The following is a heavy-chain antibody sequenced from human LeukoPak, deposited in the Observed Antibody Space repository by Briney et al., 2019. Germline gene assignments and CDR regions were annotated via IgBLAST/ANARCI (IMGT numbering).Heavy chain of an antibody. D-gene: IGHD3-3*01. CDR3: AKVGTIFGVVIIYYFDY. J-gene: IGHJ4*02. Sequence: GGSLRLSCAASGFTFSNFGMSWVRQAPGKGLEWVSAISGSGVSTYYADSVKGRFTISRDNSKNTLYLQMNSLRAEDTAVYYCAKVGTIFGVVIIYYFDYWGQGTLVTVSS. V-gene: IGHV3-23*01. CDR2: ISGSGVST. CDR1: GFTFSNFG.